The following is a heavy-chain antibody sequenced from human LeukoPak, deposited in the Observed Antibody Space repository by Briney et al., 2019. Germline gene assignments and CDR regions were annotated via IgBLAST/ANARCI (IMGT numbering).Heavy chain of an antibody. D-gene: IGHD4-17*01. V-gene: IGHV3-11*01. Sequence: PGGSLRLSCAASGFTFSDYYMSWIRQAPGKGLEWVSYISSSGSTIYYADPVKGRLTISRDNAKNSLYLQMNSLRAEDTAVYYCARGGTTVTLALDYWGQGTLVTVSS. CDR1: GFTFSDYY. J-gene: IGHJ4*02. CDR2: ISSSGSTI. CDR3: ARGGTTVTLALDY.